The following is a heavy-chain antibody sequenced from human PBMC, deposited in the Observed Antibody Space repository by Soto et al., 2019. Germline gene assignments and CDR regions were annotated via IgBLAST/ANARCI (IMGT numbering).Heavy chain of an antibody. CDR1: GYSISSGFY. CDR2: VHHTGKT. CDR3: ARDRPSGSYGF. D-gene: IGHD3-16*01. V-gene: IGHV4-38-2*02. Sequence: SETLSLTCAVSGYSISSGFYWGWIRQPPGKGLEWIGDVHHTGKTDYTPSLKSRVTISLDTSTNHFSLKLTSVTAADTAVYYCARDRPSGSYGFWGQGTLVTVSS. J-gene: IGHJ4*02.